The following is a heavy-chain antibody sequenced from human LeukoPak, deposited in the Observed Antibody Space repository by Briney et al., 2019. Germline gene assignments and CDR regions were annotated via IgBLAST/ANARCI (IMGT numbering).Heavy chain of an antibody. CDR2: IWYDGGNK. D-gene: IGHD3-22*01. Sequence: GGSLRLSCAASGFTFSSYGMHWVRQAPGKGLEWVAVIWYDGGNKYYADSVKGRFTISRDNSKNTLYLQMNSLRAEDTAVYYCARDATNYYDSSGYIDYWGQGTLVTVS. J-gene: IGHJ4*02. CDR3: ARDATNYYDSSGYIDY. CDR1: GFTFSSYG. V-gene: IGHV3-33*01.